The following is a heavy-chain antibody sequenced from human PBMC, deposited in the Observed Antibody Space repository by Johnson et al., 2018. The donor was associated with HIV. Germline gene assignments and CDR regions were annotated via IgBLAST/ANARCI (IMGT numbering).Heavy chain of an antibody. Sequence: VQVVESGGGVVRPGGSLRLSCAASGFTFDDYGMSWVRQAPGKGLEWVSGINWNGGSTGYADSVKGRFTISRDNAKNSLYLQMNSLRAEDTALYSCARVDYDSSGYYLYAFDSWGQGTMVTVSS. CDR3: ARVDYDSSGYYLYAFDS. CDR2: INWNGGST. V-gene: IGHV3-20*04. J-gene: IGHJ3*02. CDR1: GFTFDDYG. D-gene: IGHD3-22*01.